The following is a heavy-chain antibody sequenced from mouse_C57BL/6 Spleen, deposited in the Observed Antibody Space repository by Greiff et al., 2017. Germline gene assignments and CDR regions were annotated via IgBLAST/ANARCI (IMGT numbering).Heavy chain of an antibody. V-gene: IGHV5-17*01. CDR1: GFTFSDYG. J-gene: IGHJ4*01. CDR2: ISSGSSTI. Sequence: EVKLVESGGGLVKPGGSLKLSCAASGFTFSDYGMHWVRQAPEKGLEWVAYISSGSSTINYADTVKGRFTISRDNAKNTLFLQMTSLRSEDTAMYYCAREGYYGNYYYAMDYWGQGASVTVSS. D-gene: IGHD2-1*01. CDR3: AREGYYGNYYYAMDY.